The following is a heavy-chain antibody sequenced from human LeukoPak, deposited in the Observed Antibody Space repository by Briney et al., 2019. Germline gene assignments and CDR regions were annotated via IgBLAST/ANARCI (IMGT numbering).Heavy chain of an antibody. CDR1: GFSFTAYS. Sequence: PGGSLRLSCAAAGFSFTAYSMNWVRQTPGQGLDWVSSISRTSSYIYYADSVKGRFTLSRDNGKNSLYLQMSSLRAEDTAVYYCARGGMGTNSQEYFYYGMDVWGQGTTVTVSS. CDR3: ARGGMGTNSQEYFYYGMDV. CDR2: ISRTSSYI. V-gene: IGHV3-21*01. J-gene: IGHJ6*02. D-gene: IGHD2-2*01.